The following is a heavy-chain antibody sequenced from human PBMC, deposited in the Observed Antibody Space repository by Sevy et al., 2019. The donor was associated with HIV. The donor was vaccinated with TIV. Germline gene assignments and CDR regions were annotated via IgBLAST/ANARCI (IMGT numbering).Heavy chain of an antibody. V-gene: IGHV1-69*13. CDR1: GGTFSSYA. J-gene: IGHJ6*02. D-gene: IGHD6-13*01. CDR2: IIPIFGTA. CDR3: AREVQISAAGNLYGMDV. Sequence: ASVKVSCKASGGTFSSYAISWVRQAPGQGLEWMGGIIPIFGTANDAQKFQGRATITADESTSTAYMKRSSLRAEDTAAHYCAREVQISAAGNLYGMDVWGQGTSVTGSS.